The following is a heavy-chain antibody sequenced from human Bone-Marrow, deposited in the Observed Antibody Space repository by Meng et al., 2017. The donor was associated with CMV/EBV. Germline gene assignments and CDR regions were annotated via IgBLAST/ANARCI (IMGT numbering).Heavy chain of an antibody. CDR3: VRGSSSLRDFDY. V-gene: IGHV3-30-3*01. D-gene: IGHD6-6*01. Sequence: GESLKISCAASGFTFSSYAMHWVRQAPGKGLEWVAVISYDGSNKYYADSVKGRFTISRDNSKNTLYLQMNSLRAEDTAVYYCVRGSSSLRDFDYWGQGTLVTVSS. CDR2: ISYDGSNK. CDR1: GFTFSSYA. J-gene: IGHJ4*02.